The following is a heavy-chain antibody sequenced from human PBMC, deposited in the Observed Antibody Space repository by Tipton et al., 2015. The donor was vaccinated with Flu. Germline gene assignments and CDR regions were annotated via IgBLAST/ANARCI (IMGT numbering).Heavy chain of an antibody. CDR2: ISSSGSTI. CDR3: ARDSFYDYVWGSYPFDY. CDR1: GFTFSDYY. V-gene: IGHV3-11*01. J-gene: IGHJ4*02. Sequence: SLRLSCAASGFTFSDYYMSWIRQAPGKGLEWVSYISSSGSTIYYADSVKGRFTISRDNAKNSLYLQMNSLRAEDTAVYYCARDSFYDYVWGSYPFDYWGQGTLVTVSS. D-gene: IGHD3-16*02.